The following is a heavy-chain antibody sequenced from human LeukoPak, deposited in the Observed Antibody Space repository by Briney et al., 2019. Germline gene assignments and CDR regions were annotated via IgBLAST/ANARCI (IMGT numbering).Heavy chain of an antibody. CDR1: GFTFSSYG. D-gene: IGHD3-16*01. CDR3: AKGGIEAFDI. Sequence: GRSLRLSCAASGFTFSSYGMHWVRQAPGKGLEWVAVIWYDGSSKYYADSVKGRFTISRDNSKNTLYLQMNSLRAEDTAVYYCAKGGIEAFDIWGQGTMVTVSS. V-gene: IGHV3-33*06. CDR2: IWYDGSSK. J-gene: IGHJ3*02.